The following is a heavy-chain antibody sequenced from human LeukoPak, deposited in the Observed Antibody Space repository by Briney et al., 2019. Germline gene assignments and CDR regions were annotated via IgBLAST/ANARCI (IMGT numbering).Heavy chain of an antibody. D-gene: IGHD2-2*01. CDR3: ARGYCSSTSCYDY. Sequence: SETLSLTCTVSGGSISSYCWSWIRQPPGKGLEWIGYIYYSGSTNYNPPLKSRVTISVDTSKNQFSLKLSSVTAADTAVYYCARGYCSSTSCYDYWGQGTLVTVSS. CDR1: GGSISSYC. J-gene: IGHJ4*02. CDR2: IYYSGST. V-gene: IGHV4-59*01.